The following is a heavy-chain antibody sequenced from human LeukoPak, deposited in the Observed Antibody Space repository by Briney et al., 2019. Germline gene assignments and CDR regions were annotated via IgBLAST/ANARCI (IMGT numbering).Heavy chain of an antibody. D-gene: IGHD6-19*01. CDR1: GGTFSSYA. V-gene: IGHV1-69*13. CDR2: IIPIFGTA. J-gene: IGHJ4*02. CDR3: ARGGSGWSNFDY. Sequence: ASVKVSCKASGGTFSSYAISWVRQAPGQGLEWMGGIIPIFGTANYAQKFQGRVTITADECTSTAYMELSSLRSEDTAVYYCARGGSGWSNFDYWGQGTLVTVSS.